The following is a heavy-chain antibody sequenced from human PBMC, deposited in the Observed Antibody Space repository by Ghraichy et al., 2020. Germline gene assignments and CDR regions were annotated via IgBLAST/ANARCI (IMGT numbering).Heavy chain of an antibody. CDR1: GSSVSRGGYS. Sequence: SETLSLTCAVSGSSVSRGGYSWNWIRQAPGMGLEWIGYVYDSGNTYYNPSLRSRVTVSLDRTSNSFSLKLTSVTAADTAMYYCARVFGDTGNYDNPAGFDSWGQGTLVTVSS. J-gene: IGHJ4*02. D-gene: IGHD3-16*01. V-gene: IGHV4-30-2*01. CDR2: VYDSGNT. CDR3: ARVFGDTGNYDNPAGFDS.